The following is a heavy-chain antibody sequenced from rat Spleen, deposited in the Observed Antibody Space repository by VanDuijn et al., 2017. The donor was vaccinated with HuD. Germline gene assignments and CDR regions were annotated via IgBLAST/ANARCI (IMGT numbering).Heavy chain of an antibody. CDR1: GFTFNNYW. CDR3: ARPHNYRYVMNV. D-gene: IGHD1-10*01. CDR2: ITNTGVNT. J-gene: IGHJ2*01. V-gene: IGHV5-31*01. Sequence: EVQLVESGGGLVQPGRSLKISCVASGFTFNNYWMTWIRQAPGTGLEWVASITNTGVNTYYLDSVKGRFTISRDNAKITLYLQMNSLRSEDTATYFCARPHNYRYVMNVWGQGVMVTVSS.